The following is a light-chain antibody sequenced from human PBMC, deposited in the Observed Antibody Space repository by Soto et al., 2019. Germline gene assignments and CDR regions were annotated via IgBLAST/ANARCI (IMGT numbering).Light chain of an antibody. J-gene: IGKJ4*01. CDR2: DAS. V-gene: IGKV3-11*01. CDR1: QSVSSY. CDR3: QQFTSYPLT. Sequence: EIVFTQSPSTVSFSPGERSALSCMASQSVSSYLAWYQQKPGQAPRLLIYDASKRATGIPARFSGSGFGTDYTLTISSLEPEDFAVYYCQQFTSYPLTFGGGTKVDIK.